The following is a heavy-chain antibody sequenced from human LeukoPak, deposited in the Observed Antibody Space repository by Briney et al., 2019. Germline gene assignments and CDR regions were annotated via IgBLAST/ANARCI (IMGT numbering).Heavy chain of an antibody. J-gene: IGHJ4*02. CDR2: MNPNRGNN. D-gene: IGHD3-16*02. CDR3: ARGHRYDYVWGSYRRPTDY. Sequence: ASVKVFCKAFGYNFTSYDINWVRPATGQGLEWMGWMNPNRGNNGYEQKFQGRVTMTRNTSISTAYLELSSLRSQDTAVYYCARGHRYDYVWGSYRRPTDYWGQGTLVTVSS. V-gene: IGHV1-8*01. CDR1: GYNFTSYD.